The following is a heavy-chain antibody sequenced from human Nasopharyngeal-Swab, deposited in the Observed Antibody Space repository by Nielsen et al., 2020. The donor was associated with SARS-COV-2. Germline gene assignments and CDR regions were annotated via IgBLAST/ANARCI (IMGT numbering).Heavy chain of an antibody. CDR2: IYYSGST. V-gene: IGHV4-59*01. CDR3: ATAANYDILTGYYSYYYMDV. J-gene: IGHJ6*03. Sequence: WIRQPPGKGLEWIGYIYYSGSTNYNPSLKSRVTISVDTSKNQFSLKLTSVTAADTAVYHCATAANYDILTGYYSYYYMDVWGKGTTVTVSS. D-gene: IGHD3-9*01.